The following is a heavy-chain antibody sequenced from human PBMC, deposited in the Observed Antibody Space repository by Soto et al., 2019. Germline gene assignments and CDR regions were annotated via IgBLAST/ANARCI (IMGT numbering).Heavy chain of an antibody. V-gene: IGHV3-33*01. Sequence: QVQLVESGGGVVQPGRSLRLSCAASGFTFSSYGMHGVRQAPGKGLEWVAGIWYDGSNKYYADSVKGRFTISRDNSKNTLYLQMNSLRAEDTAVYYCARGDRFVESENWFDPWGQGTLVTVSS. CDR2: IWYDGSNK. CDR1: GFTFSSYG. D-gene: IGHD3-10*01. J-gene: IGHJ5*02. CDR3: ARGDRFVESENWFDP.